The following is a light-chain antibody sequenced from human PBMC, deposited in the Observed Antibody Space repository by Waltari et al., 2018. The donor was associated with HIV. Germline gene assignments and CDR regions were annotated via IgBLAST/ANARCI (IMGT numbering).Light chain of an antibody. CDR2: GVN. J-gene: IGLJ2*01. CDR1: SSDVGDYDY. CDR3: TSYVDTYNVI. V-gene: IGLV2-8*01. Sequence: QSALTQPPSASGSLGQSVTISCTGTSSDVGDYDYVSWYQQHPGKAPKLLIYGVNRRPSGVPDRFSGSKSGNTASLTVSVLQPEDEADYHCTSYVDTYNVIFGGGTKLTVL.